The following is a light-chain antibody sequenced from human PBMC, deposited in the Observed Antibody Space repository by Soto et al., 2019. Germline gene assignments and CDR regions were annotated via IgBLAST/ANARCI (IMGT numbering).Light chain of an antibody. CDR3: QQFNNYPPT. J-gene: IGKJ5*01. CDR2: DAS. Sequence: ALPLTQSPSSLSASVGDRVTITCRASQGISSALAWYQQKPGKAPKLLIYDASSLESGVPSRFSGSGSGTDFTLTISSLQPEDFATYYCQQFNNYPPTFGQGTRLEIK. V-gene: IGKV1D-13*01. CDR1: QGISSA.